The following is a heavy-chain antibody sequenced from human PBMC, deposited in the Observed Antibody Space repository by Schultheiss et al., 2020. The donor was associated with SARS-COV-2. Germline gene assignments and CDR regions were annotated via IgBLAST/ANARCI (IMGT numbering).Heavy chain of an antibody. D-gene: IGHD3-22*01. J-gene: IGHJ4*02. V-gene: IGHV3-21*01. Sequence: GESPKISCAASGFTFSSYSMNWVRQAPGKGLEWVSSISSSSSYIYYADSVKGRFTISRDNSKNTLYLQMNSLRAEDTAVYYCARQYYYDSSGYYAFDYWGQGTLVTVSS. CDR2: ISSSSSYI. CDR3: ARQYYYDSSGYYAFDY. CDR1: GFTFSSYS.